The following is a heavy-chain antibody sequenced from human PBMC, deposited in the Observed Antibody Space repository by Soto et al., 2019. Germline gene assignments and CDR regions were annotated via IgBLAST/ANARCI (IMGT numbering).Heavy chain of an antibody. CDR1: GFSFSCHW. CDR2: IKEDGSEQ. V-gene: IGHV3-7*01. Sequence: GGSLRRSCVVSGFSFSCHWMSWVRQAPGKVQEWVAKIKEDGSEQNYVDSVTGRLTISRDNAKKSLYLQMNSLRAEDTAVYYCARVKIEMATIHDSWSQGTQVHVS. J-gene: IGHJ4*02. D-gene: IGHD3-22*01. CDR3: ARVKIEMATIHDS.